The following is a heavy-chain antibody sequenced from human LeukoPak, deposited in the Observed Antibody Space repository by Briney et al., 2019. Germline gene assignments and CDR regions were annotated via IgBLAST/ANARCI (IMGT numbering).Heavy chain of an antibody. V-gene: IGHV3-30*02. CDR2: IRYDGSNK. D-gene: IGHD6-19*01. CDR3: AKDGGRGRAVAGTGYYYYYYMDV. Sequence: GGSLRLSCAASGFTFSSYWMHWVRQAPGKGLEWVAFIRYDGSNKYYADSVKGRFTISRDNSKNTLYLQMNSLRAEDTAVYYCAKDGGRGRAVAGTGYYYYYYMDVWGKGTTVTVSS. J-gene: IGHJ6*03. CDR1: GFTFSSYW.